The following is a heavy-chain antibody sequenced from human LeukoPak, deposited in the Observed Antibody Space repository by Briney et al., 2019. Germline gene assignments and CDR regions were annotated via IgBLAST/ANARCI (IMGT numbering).Heavy chain of an antibody. CDR2: IIPIFGTA. CDR1: GGTFSSYA. V-gene: IGHV1-69*05. J-gene: IGHJ4*02. D-gene: IGHD1-26*01. CDR3: ARGEVGATLYYFDY. Sequence: SVKVSCKASGGTFSSYAISWVRQAPGQGLEWMGGIIPIFGTANYAQKFQGRVTITTDESTSTAYMELSSLRSEDTAVYYCARGEVGATLYYFDYWGQGALVTVSS.